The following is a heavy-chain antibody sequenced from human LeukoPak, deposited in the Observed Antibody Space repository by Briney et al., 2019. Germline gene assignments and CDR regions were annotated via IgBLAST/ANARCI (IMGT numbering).Heavy chain of an antibody. CDR2: FDPEDGQT. J-gene: IGHJ4*02. D-gene: IGHD4-17*01. V-gene: IGHV1-24*01. CDR1: GNTLSDFS. CDR3: ATSINYNDYAFDS. Sequence: ASVKVSCKVSGNTLSDFSIHWVRQAPGKGLEWMGGFDPEDGQTVYAETFQDRVTMTEDSSTGTAYMDLHTLRSEDTAIYYCATSINYNDYAFDSWGQRTLVTVSS.